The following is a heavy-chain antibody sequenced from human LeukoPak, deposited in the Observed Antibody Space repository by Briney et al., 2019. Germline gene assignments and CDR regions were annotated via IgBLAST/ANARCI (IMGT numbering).Heavy chain of an antibody. CDR1: GYTFTSYG. CDR3: ARDGDILTGYYPPYYFDY. D-gene: IGHD3-9*01. V-gene: IGHV1-18*01. J-gene: IGHJ4*02. Sequence: ASVKVSCKASGYTFTSYGIRWVRQAPGQGLEWMGWISAYNGNTNYAQKLQGRVTMTTDTSTSAAYMELRSLRSGDTAVYYCARDGDILTGYYPPYYFDYWGQGTLVTVSS. CDR2: ISAYNGNT.